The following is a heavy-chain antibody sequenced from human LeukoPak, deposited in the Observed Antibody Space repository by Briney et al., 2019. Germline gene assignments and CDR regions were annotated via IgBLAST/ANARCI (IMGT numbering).Heavy chain of an antibody. CDR3: ARGIAVAGCGGDCYFYYFDY. V-gene: IGHV4-4*07. CDR2: IYTSGST. Sequence: PSETLSLTCTVSGGSISSYYWSWIRQPAGKGLEWIGRIYTSGSTNYNPSLKSRVTISVDTSKNQFSLKLSSVTAADTAVYYCARGIAVAGCGGDCYFYYFDYWGQGTLVTVSS. D-gene: IGHD2-21*02. CDR1: GGSISSYY. J-gene: IGHJ4*02.